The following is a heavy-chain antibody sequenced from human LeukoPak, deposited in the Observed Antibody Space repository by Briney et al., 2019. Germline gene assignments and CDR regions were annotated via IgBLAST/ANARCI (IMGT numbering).Heavy chain of an antibody. CDR3: ARDAPYYTNGVCWFDY. J-gene: IGHJ4*02. D-gene: IGHD2-8*01. CDR1: GFTFSSYS. Sequence: GGSLRLSCAASGFTFSSYSMTWVRQAPGKGLEWVSYISSSSSTIYYADSVKGRFTISRDNAKNSLYLQMNSLRAEDTAVYYCARDAPYYTNGVCWFDYWGQGTLVTVSS. CDR2: ISSSSSTI. V-gene: IGHV3-48*01.